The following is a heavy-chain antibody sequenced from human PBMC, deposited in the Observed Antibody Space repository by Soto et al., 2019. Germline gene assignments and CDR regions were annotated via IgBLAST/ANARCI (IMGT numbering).Heavy chain of an antibody. CDR1: GFTFTSSA. CDR2: IVVGSGNT. D-gene: IGHD3-3*01. V-gene: IGHV1-58*02. Sequence: SVKVSCKASGFTFTSSAMQWVRQARGQRLERIGWIVVGSGNTNYAQKFQERVTITRDMSTSTAYMELSSLRSEDTAVYYCAADSDYDFWSGYYVPQGMDVWGKGTTVTVSS. J-gene: IGHJ6*03. CDR3: AADSDYDFWSGYYVPQGMDV.